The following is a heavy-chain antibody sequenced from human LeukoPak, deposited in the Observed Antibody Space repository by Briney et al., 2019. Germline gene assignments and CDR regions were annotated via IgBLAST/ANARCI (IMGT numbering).Heavy chain of an antibody. Sequence: PGRSLRLSCAASGFTFSSYGMHWVRQAPGKGLEWVSVISYDGSNKYYADSVKGRFTISRDNSKNTLYLQMNSLRAEDTAVYYCAKEVLPPLYYGMDVWGQGTTVTVSS. CDR1: GFTFSSYG. CDR2: ISYDGSNK. CDR3: AKEVLPPLYYGMDV. V-gene: IGHV3-30*18. J-gene: IGHJ6*02.